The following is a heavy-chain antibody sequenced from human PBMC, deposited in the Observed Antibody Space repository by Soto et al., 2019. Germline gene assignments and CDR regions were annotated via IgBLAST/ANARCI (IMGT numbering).Heavy chain of an antibody. Sequence: SETLSLTCAVYGGSFSGYYWSWIRQPPGKGLEWIGEINHSGSTNYNPSLKSRVTISVDTSKNQFSLKLSSVTAADTAVYYCARARGSGWYRYFDYWGQGTLVTVSS. V-gene: IGHV4-34*01. D-gene: IGHD6-19*01. CDR2: INHSGST. CDR3: ARARGSGWYRYFDY. J-gene: IGHJ4*02. CDR1: GGSFSGYY.